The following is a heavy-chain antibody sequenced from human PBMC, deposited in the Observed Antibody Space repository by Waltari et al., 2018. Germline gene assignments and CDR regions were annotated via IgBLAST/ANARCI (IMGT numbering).Heavy chain of an antibody. J-gene: IGHJ4*02. CDR1: GFTFSSYS. V-gene: IGHV3-21*01. D-gene: IGHD1-26*01. Sequence: EVQLVESGGGLVKPGGSLRLSCAASGFTFSSYSMNWVRQAPGKGLGWVSSISSSSSYIYYADSVKGRFTISRDNAKNSLYLQMNSLRAEDTAVYYCARVSGKLAGAVGATTWDFDYWGQGTLVTVSS. CDR3: ARVSGKLAGAVGATTWDFDY. CDR2: ISSSSSYI.